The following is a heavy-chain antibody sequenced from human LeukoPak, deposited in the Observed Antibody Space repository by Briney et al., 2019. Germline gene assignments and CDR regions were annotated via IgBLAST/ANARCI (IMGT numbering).Heavy chain of an antibody. D-gene: IGHD3-16*02. CDR1: GGTFISYA. CDR3: ARDRGGGSYRPDY. Sequence: SVKVSCKASGGTFISYAISWVRQAPGQGLEWMGGIIPIFGTANYAQKFQGRVTITADESTSTAYMELSSLRSEDTAVYYCARDRGGGSYRPDYWGQGTLVTVSS. V-gene: IGHV1-69*13. CDR2: IIPIFGTA. J-gene: IGHJ4*02.